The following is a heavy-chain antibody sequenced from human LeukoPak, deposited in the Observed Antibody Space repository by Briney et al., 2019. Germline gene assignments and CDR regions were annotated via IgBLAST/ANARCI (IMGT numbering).Heavy chain of an antibody. Sequence: SQTLSLTCTVSGGSISSGGYYWSWIRQHPGKGLEWIGYIYYSGSTCYNPSLKSRVTISVDTSKNQFSLKLSSVTAADTAVYYCARTAVVPAAFTLDWFDPWGQGTLVTVSS. CDR2: IYYSGST. D-gene: IGHD2-2*01. CDR1: GGSISSGGYY. V-gene: IGHV4-31*03. J-gene: IGHJ5*02. CDR3: ARTAVVPAAFTLDWFDP.